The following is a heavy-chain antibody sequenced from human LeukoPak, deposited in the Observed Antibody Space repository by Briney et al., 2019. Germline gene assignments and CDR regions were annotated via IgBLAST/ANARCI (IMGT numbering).Heavy chain of an antibody. Sequence: PSETLSLTCAVYGGSFRGYYWSWIRQPPGTGLEWIGEVNHSGSTNYNPSLKSRVTISVDTSKNQFSLKLSSVTAADTAVYYCARSPQVGLGGATALDYWGQGTLVTVSS. J-gene: IGHJ4*02. CDR3: ARSPQVGLGGATALDY. V-gene: IGHV4-34*01. CDR2: VNHSGST. D-gene: IGHD1-26*01. CDR1: GGSFRGYY.